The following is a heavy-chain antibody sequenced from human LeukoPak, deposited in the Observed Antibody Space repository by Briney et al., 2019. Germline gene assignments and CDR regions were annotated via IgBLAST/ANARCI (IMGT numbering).Heavy chain of an antibody. CDR1: GFTFSNYA. CDR2: ISGSAITT. CDR3: AKDQRFGDLDDY. D-gene: IGHD3-10*01. J-gene: IGHJ4*02. V-gene: IGHV3-23*01. Sequence: GGSLRLSCTTSGFTFSNYAMSWVRQAPGKGLEWVSSISGSAITTYYADSVKGRFATSRDNSKNTLYLQMTSLRAEDTAVYYCAKDQRFGDLDDYRGQGTLVTVSS.